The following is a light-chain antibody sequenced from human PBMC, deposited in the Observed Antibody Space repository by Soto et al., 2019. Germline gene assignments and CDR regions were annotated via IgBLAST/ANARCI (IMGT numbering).Light chain of an antibody. V-gene: IGKV3D-20*02. CDR3: QQRSNWPPVT. CDR2: GAS. Sequence: EIVLTQSPGTLSLSPGERATLSCRASQSVSSSYLAWYQQKPGQAPRLLIYGASSRATGIPARFSGSGSGTDFTLTISSLETEDFAVYYCQQRSNWPPVTFGQGTKVDIK. J-gene: IGKJ1*01. CDR1: QSVSSSY.